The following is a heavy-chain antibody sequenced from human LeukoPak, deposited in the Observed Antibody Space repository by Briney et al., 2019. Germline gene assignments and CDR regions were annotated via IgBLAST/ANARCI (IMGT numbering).Heavy chain of an antibody. V-gene: IGHV1-2*06. CDR3: ARGPYGDYGVGWYFDL. CDR1: GYIFTGYY. D-gene: IGHD4-17*01. J-gene: IGHJ2*01. Sequence: ASVKVSCKASGYIFTGYYMHWVRQAPGQGLEWMGRINPNSGGTNYAQKFQGRVTMTRDTSISTAYMELSRLRSDDTAVYYCARGPYGDYGVGWYFDLWGRGTLVTVSS. CDR2: INPNSGGT.